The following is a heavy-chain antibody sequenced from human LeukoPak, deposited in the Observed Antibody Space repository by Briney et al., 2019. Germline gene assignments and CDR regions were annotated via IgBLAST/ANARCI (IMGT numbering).Heavy chain of an antibody. D-gene: IGHD6-13*01. J-gene: IGHJ4*02. CDR1: GYTFTSYY. Sequence: VASVKVSCKASGYTFTSYYMHWVRQAPGQGLEWMGIINPSGGSTSYAQKFQGRVTMTRDTSTSTVYMELSSLRFEDTAVYYCARDSTAWGSWTGGNYFDYWGQGTLVTVSS. V-gene: IGHV1-46*01. CDR2: INPSGGST. CDR3: ARDSTAWGSWTGGNYFDY.